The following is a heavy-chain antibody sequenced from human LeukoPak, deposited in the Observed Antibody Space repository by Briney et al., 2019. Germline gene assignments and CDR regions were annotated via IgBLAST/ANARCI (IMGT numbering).Heavy chain of an antibody. D-gene: IGHD4-23*01. CDR1: GFTFSSYG. J-gene: IGHJ3*02. V-gene: IGHV3-33*01. Sequence: GGSLRLSCAASGFTFSSYGMHWVRQAPGKGLEWVAVIWYDGSNKYYADSVKGRFTISRDNSKNTLYLQMNSLRAEDTAVYYCARDRDYGGQWGFDIWGQGTMVTVSS. CDR2: IWYDGSNK. CDR3: ARDRDYGGQWGFDI.